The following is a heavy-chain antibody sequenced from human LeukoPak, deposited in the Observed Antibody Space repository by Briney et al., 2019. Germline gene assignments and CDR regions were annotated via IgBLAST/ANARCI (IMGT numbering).Heavy chain of an antibody. V-gene: IGHV3-23*01. Sequence: PGGSLRLSCAVSSITLSNYGMSWVRQAPGKGLEWVAGISDRGSRTNYADSVKGRFTISTDHPENTLYLEMNSLRAEDTAVYFCAKRGVVIRVILVGFHKEAYYFDSWGQGALVTVSS. CDR2: ISDRGSRT. D-gene: IGHD3-22*01. J-gene: IGHJ4*02. CDR3: AKRGVVIRVILVGFHKEAYYFDS. CDR1: SITLSNYG.